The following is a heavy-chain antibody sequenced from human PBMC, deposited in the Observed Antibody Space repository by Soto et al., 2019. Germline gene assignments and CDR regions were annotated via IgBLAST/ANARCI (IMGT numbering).Heavy chain of an antibody. J-gene: IGHJ4*02. CDR2: IYYSGST. V-gene: IGHV4-59*08. D-gene: IGHD3-16*01. CDR3: AVMGGLGESKGFDY. Sequence: PSETLSLTCTVSGGSISSYYWSWIRQPPGKGLEWIGHIYYSGSTNYNPSLKSRVTISVDTSKNQFSLKLSSVTAADTAVYYCAVMGGLGESKGFDYWGRGTRATVSS. CDR1: GGSISSYY.